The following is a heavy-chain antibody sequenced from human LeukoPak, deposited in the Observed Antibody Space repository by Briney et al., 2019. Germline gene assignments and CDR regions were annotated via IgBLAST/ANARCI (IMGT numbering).Heavy chain of an antibody. CDR2: ISGSGDNT. CDR3: AKGSGYSTDFDY. J-gene: IGHJ4*02. Sequence: GGSLRLSCATSGFTFSIYVMSWVRQAQGKGLEWVSGISGSGDNTYYADSVKGRFTISRDNSKNALYLQMNSLKAEDTAVYYCAKGSGYSTDFDYWGQGTLVTVSS. CDR1: GFTFSIYV. D-gene: IGHD5-18*01. V-gene: IGHV3-23*01.